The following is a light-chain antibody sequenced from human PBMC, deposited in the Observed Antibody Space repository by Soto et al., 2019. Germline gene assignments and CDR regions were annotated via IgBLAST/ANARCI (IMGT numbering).Light chain of an antibody. CDR1: QSLSTN. V-gene: IGKV3-15*01. J-gene: IGKJ1*01. CDR2: GAS. Sequence: EIVMPQSPATLSVSPGERATLSCRASQSLSTNLAWYHQKPGQSPRLLIYGASTRDTGVPARFSGSGSATEYTGTISSLTSEEFAVYYGQQYNNWPPWTFGQGTKV. CDR3: QQYNNWPPWT.